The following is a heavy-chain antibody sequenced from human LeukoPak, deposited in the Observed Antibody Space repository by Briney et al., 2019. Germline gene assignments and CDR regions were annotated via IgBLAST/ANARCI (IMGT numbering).Heavy chain of an antibody. CDR1: GGSISSSSYY. V-gene: IGHV4-39*07. CDR3: ARGASSSWYGGGAFDI. J-gene: IGHJ3*02. Sequence: SETLSLTCTVSGGSISSSSYYWGWIRQPPGKGLEWIGSIYYSGSTYYNPSLKSRVTISVDTSKNQFSLKLSSVTAADTAVYYCARGASSSWYGGGAFDIWGQGTMVTVSS. D-gene: IGHD6-13*01. CDR2: IYYSGST.